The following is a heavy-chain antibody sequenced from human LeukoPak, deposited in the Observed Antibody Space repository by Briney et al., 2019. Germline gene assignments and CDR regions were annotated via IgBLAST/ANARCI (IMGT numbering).Heavy chain of an antibody. V-gene: IGHV1-2*02. J-gene: IGHJ4*03. D-gene: IGHD6-19*01. Sequence: ASVTVSCMASGYTFTGYYMHWVRQAPGHGREWMGWINPKRGGTIYAQTIQGRVTMTRDTSIRTAYMELSRLGSDDTAVYYCARVESSGWYFDYWGQGTTVTVSS. CDR3: ARVESSGWYFDY. CDR1: GYTFTGYY. CDR2: INPKRGGT.